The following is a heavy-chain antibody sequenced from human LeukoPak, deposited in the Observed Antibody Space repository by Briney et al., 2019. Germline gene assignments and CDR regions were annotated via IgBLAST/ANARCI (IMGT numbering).Heavy chain of an antibody. CDR1: GFTFSSYW. J-gene: IGHJ3*02. CDR2: IKQDGSEK. V-gene: IGHV3-7*01. D-gene: IGHD3-10*01. Sequence: GWSLRLSCAASGFTFSSYWMSWLRQAPGKGLEWVANIKQDGSEKYYVDSVKGRFTISRDNAKNSLYLQMNSLRAEDTAVYYCAREKTLLWFGDHTVLAFDIWGQGTMVTVSS. CDR3: AREKTLLWFGDHTVLAFDI.